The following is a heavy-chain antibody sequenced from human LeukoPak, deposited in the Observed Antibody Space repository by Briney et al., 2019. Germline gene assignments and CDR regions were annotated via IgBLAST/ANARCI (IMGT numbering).Heavy chain of an antibody. CDR1: GLTFSSSW. D-gene: IGHD4-17*01. J-gene: IGHJ4*02. CDR3: AREKRNDYGDYKYYFDH. Sequence: PGGSLRLSCAVSGLTFSSSWMDWVRQAPGKGLEWVASINPDGNKKYSADSVKGRFTISRDNSKNTLYLQMNSLRAEDTAVYYCAREKRNDYGDYKYYFDHWGQGTLVTVSS. CDR2: INPDGNKK. V-gene: IGHV3-7*03.